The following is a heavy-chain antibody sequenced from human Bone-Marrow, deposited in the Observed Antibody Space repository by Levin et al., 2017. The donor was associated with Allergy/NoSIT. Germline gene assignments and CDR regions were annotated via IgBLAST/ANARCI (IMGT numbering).Heavy chain of an antibody. V-gene: IGHV4-61*09. CDR1: GASIRSDSSY. D-gene: IGHD1-1*01. CDR2: ISASGTT. CDR3: ARLWTERLGGIWLDAFDF. Sequence: SQTLSLTCTVAGASIRSDSSYWSWIRQPTGQGLEWIGHISASGTTNSNPSLKSRVTISIDTSENQFSLNLSPVTAADTAVYYCARLWTERLGGIWLDAFDFWGQGTMVTVSS. J-gene: IGHJ3*01.